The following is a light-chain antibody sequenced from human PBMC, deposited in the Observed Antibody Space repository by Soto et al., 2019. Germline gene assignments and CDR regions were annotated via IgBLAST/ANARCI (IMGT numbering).Light chain of an antibody. J-gene: IGKJ4*01. Sequence: DIQMTQSPSSLSASVGDRVTITCRASQSISTYLNWYQQKPGKAPKLVIYSASSLQSGVPSRFSGSGSGTDFTLTIRSLQPEDFATYYCQQSYSTPLTFGGGTKVDIK. CDR1: QSISTY. V-gene: IGKV1-39*01. CDR2: SAS. CDR3: QQSYSTPLT.